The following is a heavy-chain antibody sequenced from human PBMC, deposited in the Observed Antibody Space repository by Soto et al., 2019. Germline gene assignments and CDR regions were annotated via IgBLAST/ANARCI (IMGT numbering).Heavy chain of an antibody. D-gene: IGHD2-2*01. Sequence: PGGSLRLSCAASGFTFSSYWMSWVRQAPGKGLEWVANIKQDGSEKYYVDSVKGRFTISRDNAKNSLYLQMNSLRAEDTAVYYCASLVVPAAILTQNDYWGQGTLVTVSS. CDR2: IKQDGSEK. CDR3: ASLVVPAAILTQNDY. V-gene: IGHV3-7*01. CDR1: GFTFSSYW. J-gene: IGHJ4*02.